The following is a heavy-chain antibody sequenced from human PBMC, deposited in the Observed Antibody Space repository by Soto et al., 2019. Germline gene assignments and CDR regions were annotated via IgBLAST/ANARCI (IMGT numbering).Heavy chain of an antibody. CDR1: GFTFSSHA. D-gene: IGHD2-15*01. J-gene: IGHJ4*02. CDR3: ARDLWWYLH. Sequence: EVPLLESGGGLVQPGGALRLSCAASGFTFSSHAMSWVRQAPGKGLEWLSSISGGAEGAYYADSVKGRFTISRDNSKNTLYLQMNSLRAEDTAVYYCARDLWWYLHWGQGTLVIVSS. CDR2: ISGGAEGA. V-gene: IGHV3-23*01.